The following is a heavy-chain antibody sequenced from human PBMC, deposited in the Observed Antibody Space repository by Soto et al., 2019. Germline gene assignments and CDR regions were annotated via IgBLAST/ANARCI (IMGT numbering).Heavy chain of an antibody. V-gene: IGHV1-69*06. CDR1: GGTFSSYA. D-gene: IGHD3-22*01. CDR3: ARGRYYYDNSGYYYNLHI. CDR2: IIPIFGTA. J-gene: IGHJ3*02. Sequence: QVQLVQSGAEVKKPGSSVKVSCKASGGTFSSYAISWVRQAPGQGLEWMGGIIPIFGTANYAQKFQGRVTITADKSTSTAYMELSSLRSEDTAVYYCARGRYYYDNSGYYYNLHIWGQGTMVTVSS.